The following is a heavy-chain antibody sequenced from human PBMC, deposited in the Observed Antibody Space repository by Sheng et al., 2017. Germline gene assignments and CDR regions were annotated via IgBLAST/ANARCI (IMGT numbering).Heavy chain of an antibody. CDR3: ARDVDTSPFDY. D-gene: IGHD5-18*01. V-gene: IGHV1-2*02. Sequence: QVQLVQSGADVKKPGASMKVSCKGSGYTFTDYFLHWVRQAPGQGLEWMGWINPNTGGTNYAEKFKGRVTMTGDTSISTAYMELRNLRSDDTAVYYCARDVDTSPFDYWGQGTPVTVSS. CDR1: GYTFTDYF. J-gene: IGHJ4*02. CDR2: INPNTGGT.